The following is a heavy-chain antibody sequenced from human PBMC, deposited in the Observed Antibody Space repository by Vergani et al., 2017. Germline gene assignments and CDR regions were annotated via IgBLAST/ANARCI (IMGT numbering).Heavy chain of an antibody. D-gene: IGHD3-16*01. CDR1: GGSISSGGYY. V-gene: IGHV2-26*01. CDR3: ARIVGGGAFDI. J-gene: IGHJ3*02. Sequence: QESGPGLVKPSQTLSLTCTVSGGSISSGGYYWSWIRQHPGKGLEWLAHIFSNDEKSYSTSLKSRLTISKDTSKSQVVLTMTNMDPVDTATYYCARIVGGGAFDIWGQGTMVTVSS. CDR2: IFSNDEK.